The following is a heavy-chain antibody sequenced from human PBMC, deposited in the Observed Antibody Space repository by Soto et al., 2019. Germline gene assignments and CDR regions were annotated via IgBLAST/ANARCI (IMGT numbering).Heavy chain of an antibody. CDR1: GLTFSSSA. CDR2: IVVGSGST. V-gene: IGHV1-58*01. J-gene: IGHJ4*02. Sequence: SVKVSCKASGLTFSSSAVQWVRQARGQRLEWIGWIVVGSGSTKYAQQFQERVTITRDMSTSTAYMELSSLRSEDTAVYYCAAPPDRDAYNYGYWGQGTLVTVSS. CDR3: AAPPDRDAYNYGY. D-gene: IGHD5-12*01.